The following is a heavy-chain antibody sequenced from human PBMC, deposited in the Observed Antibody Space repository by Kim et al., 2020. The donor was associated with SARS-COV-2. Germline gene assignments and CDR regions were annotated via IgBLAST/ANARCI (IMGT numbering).Heavy chain of an antibody. CDR1: GGSISSSSYY. CDR3: ARERGYSGYDFYQGYY. J-gene: IGHJ6*01. Sequence: SETLSLTCTVSGGSISSSSYYWGWIRQPPGKGLEWIGSIYHSGSTYYNPSLKSRVTISVDTSKNQFSLKLSSVTAADTAVYYCARERGYSGYDFYQGYY. CDR2: IYHSGST. D-gene: IGHD5-12*01. V-gene: IGHV4-39*07.